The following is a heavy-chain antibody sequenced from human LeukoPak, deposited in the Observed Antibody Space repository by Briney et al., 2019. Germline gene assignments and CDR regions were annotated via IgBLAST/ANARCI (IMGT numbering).Heavy chain of an antibody. CDR2: INSDGSST. V-gene: IGHV3-74*01. CDR3: ARRYNDSSGYEGALDI. CDR1: GFTLSTYW. Sequence: PGGSLRLSCAASGFTLSTYWMPWVRQGPGKGLVWVARINSDGSSTSYAESVKGRFTISRDNAKNTLYLQMNNLRAEDTAVYYCARRYNDSSGYEGALDIWGQGTMATVSS. D-gene: IGHD3-22*01. J-gene: IGHJ3*02.